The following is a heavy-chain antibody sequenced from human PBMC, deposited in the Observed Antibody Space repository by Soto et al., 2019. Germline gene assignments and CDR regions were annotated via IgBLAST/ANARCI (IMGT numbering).Heavy chain of an antibody. V-gene: IGHV3-23*01. D-gene: IGHD3-16*01. J-gene: IGHJ4*02. CDR2: ISGSGGST. Sequence: GSLRLSCAASGFTFSSYAMSWVRQAPGKGLDWVSAISGSGGSTYYADSVKGRFTISRDNSKNTLYLQMNSLRAEDTAVYYCAYRGDRPYYFDYWGQGTLVTVSS. CDR1: GFTFSSYA. CDR3: AYRGDRPYYFDY.